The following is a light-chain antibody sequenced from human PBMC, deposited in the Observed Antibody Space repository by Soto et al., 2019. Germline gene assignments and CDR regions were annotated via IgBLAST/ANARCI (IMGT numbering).Light chain of an antibody. V-gene: IGKV3-15*01. CDR2: GAS. Sequence: EMVMTQSPATLSVSPGEKATLSCRASQSVSCSLAWYQQIPGQAPRLLIYGASTRAPAIPARFSGSGSGTDFTLTISSLQSEDFAIYYCQQYDNWPWTFGQGTKVEIK. J-gene: IGKJ1*01. CDR3: QQYDNWPWT. CDR1: QSVSCS.